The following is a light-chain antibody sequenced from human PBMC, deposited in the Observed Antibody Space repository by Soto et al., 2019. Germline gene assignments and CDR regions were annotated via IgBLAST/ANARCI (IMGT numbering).Light chain of an antibody. CDR3: QQYDDWLRLT. CDR2: GAS. Sequence: EIVMTQSPATLSLSPGNRATLSCRSSQSVNIYLAWYQQKPGQAPRLLIFGASSRATGIPARFSGSGSGTEFNLTISSLQSEDFAVYFCQQYDDWLRLTFGGGTKVDI. V-gene: IGKV3D-15*01. CDR1: QSVNIY. J-gene: IGKJ4*01.